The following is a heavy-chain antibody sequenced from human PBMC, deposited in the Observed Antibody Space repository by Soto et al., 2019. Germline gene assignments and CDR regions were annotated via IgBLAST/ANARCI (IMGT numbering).Heavy chain of an antibody. V-gene: IGHV4-59*01. D-gene: IGHD2-2*01. Sequence: SETMSLTCPVSGGSLSSYCWSWIRQPPGKGLEWIGYIYYSGSTNYNPSLKSRVTISVDTSKNPFSLKLSSVPAAATAVYYCARVSIVVVPAPTYDTHYGMDVWGQGTRSPSP. CDR1: GGSLSSYC. CDR3: ARVSIVVVPAPTYDTHYGMDV. CDR2: IYYSGST. J-gene: IGHJ6*02.